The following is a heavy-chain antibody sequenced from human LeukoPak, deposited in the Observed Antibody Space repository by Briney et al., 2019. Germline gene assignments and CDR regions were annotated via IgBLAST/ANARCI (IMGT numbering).Heavy chain of an antibody. CDR2: INSSSIYI. CDR1: GFTFSNYT. CDR3: ARDGSATPNTGAY. D-gene: IGHD3-10*01. Sequence: GGSLRLSCAASGFTFSNYTMNWVRQAPGKGLEWVSSINSSSIYIYYADSVKGRFTVSRDNAKNSLFLQMNSLRAEDTAMYYCARDGSATPNTGAYWGQGTLVSVSS. V-gene: IGHV3-21*01. J-gene: IGHJ4*02.